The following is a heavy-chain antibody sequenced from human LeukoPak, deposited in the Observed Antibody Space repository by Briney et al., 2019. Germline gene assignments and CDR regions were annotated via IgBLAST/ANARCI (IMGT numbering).Heavy chain of an antibody. J-gene: IGHJ4*02. D-gene: IGHD3-22*01. CDR1: GDSVSSNSAA. Sequence: SQTLSLTCAISGDSVSSNSAAWNWIRQSPSRGLEWLGRTYYRSKWYNDYAVSVKSRITINPDTSKNQFSLQLNSVTPEDTAVYYCTSSYDSSVGWWSPDYWGQGTLVTVSS. CDR2: TYYRSKWYN. CDR3: TSSYDSSVGWWSPDY. V-gene: IGHV6-1*01.